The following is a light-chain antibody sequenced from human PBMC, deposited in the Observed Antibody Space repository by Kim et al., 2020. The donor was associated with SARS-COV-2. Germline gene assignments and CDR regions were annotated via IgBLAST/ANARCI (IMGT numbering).Light chain of an antibody. CDR2: GKN. Sequence: AWGQTGRITCQGDSLRSYYASWYQQKPGQAPVLVIYGKNNRPSGIPDRFSGSSSGNTASLTITGAQAEDEADYYCNSRDSSGNHWVFGGGTKLTVL. V-gene: IGLV3-19*01. CDR3: NSRDSSGNHWV. J-gene: IGLJ3*02. CDR1: SLRSYY.